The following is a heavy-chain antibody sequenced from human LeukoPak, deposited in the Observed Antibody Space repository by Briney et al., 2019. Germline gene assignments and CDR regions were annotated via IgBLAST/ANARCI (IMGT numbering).Heavy chain of an antibody. CDR3: AKGSYGDYEEVGDY. D-gene: IGHD4-17*01. V-gene: IGHV3-30*18. CDR1: GFTFSSYA. Sequence: LSGGSLRLSCAASGFTFSSYAMSWVRQAPGKGLEWVAVISYDGSNKYFADSVKGRFTISRDNSKNTLYLQMNSLRTEDTAVYYCAKGSYGDYEEVGDYWGQGTLVTVSS. CDR2: ISYDGSNK. J-gene: IGHJ4*02.